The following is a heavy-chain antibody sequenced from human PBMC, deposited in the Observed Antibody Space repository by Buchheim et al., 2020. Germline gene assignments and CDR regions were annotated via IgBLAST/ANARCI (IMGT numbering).Heavy chain of an antibody. CDR2: INTNSGGT. CDR1: GYTFTGYY. J-gene: IGHJ4*02. Sequence: QVQLVQSGAEVKKPGASLKVSCKASGYTFTGYYMHWVRQAPGQGLEWMGWINTNSGGTNSAQKFQGKVTMTRDTSIRTAYMELSRLTSDDTAVYYCARAEDTSGYHSAHWGQGTL. CDR3: ARAEDTSGYHSAH. V-gene: IGHV1-2*02. D-gene: IGHD3-22*01.